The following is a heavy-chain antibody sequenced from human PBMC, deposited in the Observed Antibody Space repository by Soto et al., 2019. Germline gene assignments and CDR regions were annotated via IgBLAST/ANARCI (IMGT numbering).Heavy chain of an antibody. Sequence: PGGSLRLSCAASGFKFPDYHMTWIRQAQGKGLEWISYINSRGTYTTYADSVRGRFTVSRDNAKNSLYLQMDSLTDEDTAVYYCACVAPTIFGAQFHQNLVDVWGQGNMVTVAS. D-gene: IGHD3-3*01. CDR2: INSRGTYT. V-gene: IGHV3-11*06. CDR3: ACVAPTIFGAQFHQNLVDV. J-gene: IGHJ6*02. CDR1: GFKFPDYH.